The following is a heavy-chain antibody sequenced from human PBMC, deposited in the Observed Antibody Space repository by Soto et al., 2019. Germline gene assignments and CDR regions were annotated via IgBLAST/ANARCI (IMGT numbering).Heavy chain of an antibody. D-gene: IGHD3-22*01. Sequence: GESLKICCKGSGYSFTSYWISWVRQMPGKGLEWMGRIDPSDSYTNYSPSFQGHVTISADKSISTAYLQWSSLKASDTAMCYCAIPQYYDISGYYFGYYYGIDVRGQRTTDTGSS. V-gene: IGHV5-10-1*01. CDR1: GYSFTSYW. CDR2: IDPSDSYT. J-gene: IGHJ6*02. CDR3: AIPQYYDISGYYFGYYYGIDV.